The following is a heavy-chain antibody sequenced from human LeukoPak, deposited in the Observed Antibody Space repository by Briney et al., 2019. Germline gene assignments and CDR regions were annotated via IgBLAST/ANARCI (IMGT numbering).Heavy chain of an antibody. V-gene: IGHV4-34*01. J-gene: IGHJ4*02. Sequence: SPSETLSLTCAVYGGSFSGYYWSWIRQPPGKGLEWIGEINHSGSTNYNPSLKSRVTISVDTSKNQFSLKLSSVTAADTAVYYCARHLTGAARPWGQGTLVTVSS. CDR1: GGSFSGYY. CDR3: ARHLTGAARP. CDR2: INHSGST. D-gene: IGHD1-26*01.